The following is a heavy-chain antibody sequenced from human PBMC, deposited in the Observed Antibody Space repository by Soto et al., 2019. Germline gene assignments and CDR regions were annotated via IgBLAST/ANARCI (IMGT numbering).Heavy chain of an antibody. CDR1: GFTFSINA. Sequence: EVQLLESGGGLVQPGGSLRLSCAASGFTFSINAMSWVRQAPGKGLEWVSAISGSGGSTYSVDSVKGRFTISRDNSKNPLYLQMKSLRAEDTAVYYCAKSLRGIIIDFDCWGQGTLVTVSS. CDR2: ISGSGGST. V-gene: IGHV3-23*01. D-gene: IGHD3-10*01. CDR3: AKSLRGIIIDFDC. J-gene: IGHJ4*02.